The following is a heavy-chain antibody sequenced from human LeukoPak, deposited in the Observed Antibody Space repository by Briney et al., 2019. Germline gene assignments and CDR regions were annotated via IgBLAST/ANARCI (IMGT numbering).Heavy chain of an antibody. CDR3: ARAFYPGYYSYMAV. J-gene: IGHJ6*03. Sequence: SETLSLTCTVSGASITDYFWSWIRQPAGKRLEWIGRIYNSGSPNYNPSLESRATMSVDTSKNQFSLKLNSVTAADTAVYYCARAFYPGYYSYMAVWGKGTTVTVSS. D-gene: IGHD3-3*02. CDR2: IYNSGSP. CDR1: GASITDYF. V-gene: IGHV4-4*07.